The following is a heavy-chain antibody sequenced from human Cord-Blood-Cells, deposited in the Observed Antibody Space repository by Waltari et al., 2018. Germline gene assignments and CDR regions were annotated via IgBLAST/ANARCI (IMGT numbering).Heavy chain of an antibody. CDR2: IYYSGSP. Sequence: QLQLQESGPGLVKPSETLSLTCTVSGGSISSSSYYWGWIRQPPGKGLEWIGSIYYSGSPYYNPSLRGRVTISVDTSKNQFSLKLSSVTAADTAVYYCARPYGSGSYYAFDIWGQGTMVTVSS. CDR1: GGSISSSSYY. V-gene: IGHV4-39*01. D-gene: IGHD3-10*01. CDR3: ARPYGSGSYYAFDI. J-gene: IGHJ3*02.